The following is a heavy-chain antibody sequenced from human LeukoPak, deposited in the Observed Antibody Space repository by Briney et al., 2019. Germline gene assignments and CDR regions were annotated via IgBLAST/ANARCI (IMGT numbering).Heavy chain of an antibody. D-gene: IGHD4-17*01. V-gene: IGHV3-11*01. Sequence: PGGSLRLSCAASGFTFSDYYMSWIRQAPGKGLEWVSYISSSGSTIYYADSVKGRFTTSRDSAKNSLYLQMNSLRAEDTAVYYCASYGDYYYYYMDVWGKGTTVTVSS. J-gene: IGHJ6*03. CDR1: GFTFSDYY. CDR3: ASYGDYYYYYMDV. CDR2: ISSSGSTI.